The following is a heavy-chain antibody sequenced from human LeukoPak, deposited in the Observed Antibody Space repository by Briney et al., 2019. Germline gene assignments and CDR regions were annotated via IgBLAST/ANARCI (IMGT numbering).Heavy chain of an antibody. Sequence: ASVKVSCTASGYTFSGYYMHWVRQPPGQGLEWMGWINPNSGGTKYLQKFQGRVTMTRDTSISTAYMELSRLRSDDTAVYYCASGSLASYFDHWGQGTLVSVSS. CDR1: GYTFSGYY. D-gene: IGHD3-16*01. V-gene: IGHV1-2*02. J-gene: IGHJ4*02. CDR3: ASGSLASYFDH. CDR2: INPNSGGT.